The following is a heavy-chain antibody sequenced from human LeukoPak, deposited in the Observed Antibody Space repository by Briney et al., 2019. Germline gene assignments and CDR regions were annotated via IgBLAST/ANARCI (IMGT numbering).Heavy chain of an antibody. CDR3: ATGTSGSYYVGIVRPIDY. J-gene: IGHJ4*02. CDR1: RYTLTELP. Sequence: ASVKDSRKVSRYTLTELPIHWVRQAPGKGLEWMGGLDPDDGETVYAQMFQGRVTMTEDTSSDTASMELSSLRSEDTAVYYCATGTSGSYYVGIVRPIDYWGQGTLVTVSS. D-gene: IGHD1-26*01. V-gene: IGHV1-24*01. CDR2: LDPDDGET.